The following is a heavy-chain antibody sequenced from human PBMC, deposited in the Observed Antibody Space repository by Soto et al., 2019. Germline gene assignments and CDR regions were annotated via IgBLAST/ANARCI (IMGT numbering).Heavy chain of an antibody. J-gene: IGHJ4*02. CDR2: ISGSGGST. Sequence: EVQLLESGGGLVQPGGSLRLSCAASGFTFSSYAMSWVRQAPGKGLEWVSAISGSGGSTYYADSVKGRFTISRDNSKNTLYLQMNSLRAEDTAVYYCAKLPHYDFWSGYSEGLDYWGQGTLVTVSS. D-gene: IGHD3-3*01. V-gene: IGHV3-23*01. CDR1: GFTFSSYA. CDR3: AKLPHYDFWSGYSEGLDY.